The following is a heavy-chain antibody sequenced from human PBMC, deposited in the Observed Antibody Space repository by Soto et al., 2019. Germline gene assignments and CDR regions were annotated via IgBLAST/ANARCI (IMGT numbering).Heavy chain of an antibody. CDR3: ATEKVNYDFWSGYYYY. CDR1: GGTFSSYA. V-gene: IGHV1-69*13. CDR2: IIPIFGTA. J-gene: IGHJ4*02. Sequence: SVKVSCKASGGTFSSYAISWVRQAPGQGLEWMGGIIPIFGTANYAQKFQGRVTITADESTSTAYMELSSLRSEDTAVYYCATEKVNYDFWSGYYYYWGQGTLVTVSS. D-gene: IGHD3-3*01.